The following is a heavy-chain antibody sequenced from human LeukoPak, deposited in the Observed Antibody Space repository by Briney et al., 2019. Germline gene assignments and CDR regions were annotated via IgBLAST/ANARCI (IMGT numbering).Heavy chain of an antibody. CDR2: IYHSGSA. D-gene: IGHD6-13*01. CDR3: ARVVSYSRGASFDY. CDR1: GFSISSGFY. V-gene: IGHV4-38-2*02. Sequence: SETLSLTCTVSGFSISSGFYWGWIRQPPGKGLEWIGSIYHSGSAYFNPSLKSRVTISVDTSKNQFSLKLSSVTAADTAVYYCARVVSYSRGASFDYWGQGTLVTVSS. J-gene: IGHJ4*02.